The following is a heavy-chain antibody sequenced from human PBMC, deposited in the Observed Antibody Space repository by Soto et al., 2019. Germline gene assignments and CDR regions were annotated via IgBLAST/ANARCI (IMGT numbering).Heavy chain of an antibody. Sequence: ASVKVSCKASGYTFNRYYMHWVRQAPGPGLEWMGWISPHTGGTTYAQKFQGRVTMTRDTSVSTAFMELSRLGSEDTAVYYCARDRKSSGWSIYYYYYYGMDVWGQGTTVTVSS. CDR1: GYTFNRYY. V-gene: IGHV1-2*02. D-gene: IGHD6-19*01. CDR3: ARDRKSSGWSIYYYYYYGMDV. CDR2: ISPHTGGT. J-gene: IGHJ6*02.